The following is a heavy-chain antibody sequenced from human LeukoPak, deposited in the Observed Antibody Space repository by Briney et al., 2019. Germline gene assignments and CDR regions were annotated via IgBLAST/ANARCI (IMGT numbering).Heavy chain of an antibody. CDR2: IRSNSDGGTI. J-gene: IGHJ4*02. D-gene: IGHD2-21*01. V-gene: IGHV3-15*07. CDR3: VTDLVIKGYFDY. CDR1: GFTFSNAW. Sequence: GGSLRLSCAMSGFTFSNAWMNWVRQAPGKGLEWVGRIRSNSDGGTIDYAAPVKGRFTLSRDDSKNTLYLQMNSLKTEDTAVYYCVTDLVIKGYFDYWGQGALVTVSS.